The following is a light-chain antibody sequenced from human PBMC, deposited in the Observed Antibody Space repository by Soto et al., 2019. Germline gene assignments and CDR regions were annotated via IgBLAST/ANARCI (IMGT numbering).Light chain of an antibody. Sequence: QSVLTQPPSASGTPGQRVTISCSGSSSNIGSNTVNWYRQLPGTAPKLLIYSNNQRPSGVPDRFSGSKSATSASLAISGLQSEDEADYYCAAWDDSLSALLFGGGTKLTVL. J-gene: IGLJ2*01. CDR3: AAWDDSLSALL. CDR2: SNN. V-gene: IGLV1-44*01. CDR1: SSNIGSNT.